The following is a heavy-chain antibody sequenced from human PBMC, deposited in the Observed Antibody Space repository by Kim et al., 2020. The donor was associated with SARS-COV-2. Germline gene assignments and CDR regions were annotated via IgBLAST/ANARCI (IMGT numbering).Heavy chain of an antibody. D-gene: IGHD3-3*01. CDR1: GFTFSNYG. CDR2: ISFDGSNK. Sequence: GGSLRLSCAASGFTFSNYGMHWVRQAPGKGLEWVAVISFDGSNKYYADSVRGRFTISRDNSKNTLYLQMNSLRAEDTAVYYCAKDQNYDFWSHYFFLYDQWGQGTLVTVSS. CDR3: AKDQNYDFWSHYFFLYDQ. J-gene: IGHJ4*02. V-gene: IGHV3-30*18.